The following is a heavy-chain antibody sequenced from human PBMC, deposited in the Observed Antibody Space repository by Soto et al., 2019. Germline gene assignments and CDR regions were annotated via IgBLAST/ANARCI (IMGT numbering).Heavy chain of an antibody. D-gene: IGHD5-12*01. V-gene: IGHV3-23*01. J-gene: IGHJ6*02. CDR1: GFTFSSYN. CDR3: ARDRSGYNFNYYYGMDV. CDR2: ITGSGVST. Sequence: GGSLRLSCAASGFTFSSYNLNWVRQAPGQGLEWVSTITGSGVSTYYADSVKGRFTISRDNSKDRLYLQMNSLRADDTAVYYCARDRSGYNFNYYYGMDVWGQGTTVTVSS.